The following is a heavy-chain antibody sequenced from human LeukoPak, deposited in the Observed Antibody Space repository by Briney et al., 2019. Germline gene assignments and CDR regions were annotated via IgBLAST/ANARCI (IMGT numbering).Heavy chain of an antibody. CDR2: VYQSGST. Sequence: KASETLSLTCTVSGGSISSSSYYWGWIRQPPGKGLEWIGTVYQSGSTYYNPSLKSRLSISIDTSKNQFSLRLRSVTAADTAVYYCAREILYDSTGYYLWGQGTLVTVSS. J-gene: IGHJ4*02. CDR3: AREILYDSTGYYL. D-gene: IGHD3-22*01. CDR1: GGSISSSSYY. V-gene: IGHV4-39*07.